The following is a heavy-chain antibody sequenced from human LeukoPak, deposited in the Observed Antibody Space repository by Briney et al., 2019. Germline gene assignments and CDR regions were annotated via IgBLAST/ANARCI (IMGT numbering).Heavy chain of an antibody. CDR2: IYYSGST. CDR3: ARVSTMTDAFDI. Sequence: KTSKTLSLTCTVSGGSISSYYWSWIRQPPGKGLEWIGYIYYSGSTNYNPSLKSRVTISVDTSKNQFSLKLSSVTAADTAVYYCARVSTMTDAFDIWGQGTMVTVSS. J-gene: IGHJ3*02. CDR1: GGSISSYY. V-gene: IGHV4-59*01.